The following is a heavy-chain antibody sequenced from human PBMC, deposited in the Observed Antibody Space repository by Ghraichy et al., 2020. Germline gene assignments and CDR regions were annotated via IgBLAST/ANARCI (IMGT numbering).Heavy chain of an antibody. CDR1: GFTFSTCW. CDR3: ARSCSDGRYYGDY. V-gene: IGHV3-74*01. D-gene: IGHD2-15*01. Sequence: GGSLRLSCAASGFTFSTCWMHWVRQVPGKGLVWVSHINPDGGKTNYADSVKGRSTISRDNAKNTLYLRMNSLRAEDTAVYYCARSCSDGRYYGDYWGQGTLVTVSS. J-gene: IGHJ4*02. CDR2: INPDGGKT.